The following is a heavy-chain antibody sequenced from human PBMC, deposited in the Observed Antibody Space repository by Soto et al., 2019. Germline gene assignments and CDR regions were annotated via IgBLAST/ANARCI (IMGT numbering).Heavy chain of an antibody. Sequence: GESLKISCKGSGYSFTSYWIGWVRQMPGKGLEWMGIIYPGDSDTRYSPYFQGQVTISADKSISTAYLQWSSLKASDTAMYYWAILEWYSGSSHYYYYYGMDVWGQGTTVTVSS. J-gene: IGHJ6*02. CDR1: GYSFTSYW. CDR3: AILEWYSGSSHYYYYYGMDV. V-gene: IGHV5-51*01. CDR2: IYPGDSDT. D-gene: IGHD1-26*01.